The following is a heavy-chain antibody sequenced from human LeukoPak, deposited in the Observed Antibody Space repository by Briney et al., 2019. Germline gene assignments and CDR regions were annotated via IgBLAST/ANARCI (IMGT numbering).Heavy chain of an antibody. CDR3: AKGAASNKVDWFDP. Sequence: GGPLRPSCAASGFTFSRYTMMWVRQAPGKGLQWVSSSTGVGGTYYADSVKGRFTVSRDKSENTLYLQMNSLSPEDTAVYYCAKGAASNKVDWFDPWGQGTLVTVSS. CDR1: GFTFSRYT. CDR2: STGVGGT. D-gene: IGHD4-11*01. J-gene: IGHJ5*02. V-gene: IGHV3-23*01.